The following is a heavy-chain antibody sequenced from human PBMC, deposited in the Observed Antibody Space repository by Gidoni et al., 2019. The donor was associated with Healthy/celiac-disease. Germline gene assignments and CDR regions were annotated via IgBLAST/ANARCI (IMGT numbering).Heavy chain of an antibody. J-gene: IGHJ5*02. CDR1: GGSISSYY. V-gene: IGHV4-59*01. CDR3: ARTSTMIQKAWFDP. Sequence: QVQLQESGPGLVKPSETLSLTCTVSGGSISSYYWSWIRQPPGKGLEWIGYIYYSGSTNYNPSLKSRVTISVDTSKNQFALKLSFVTAADTAVYYCARTSTMIQKAWFDPWGQGTLVTVSS. CDR2: IYYSGST. D-gene: IGHD3-22*01.